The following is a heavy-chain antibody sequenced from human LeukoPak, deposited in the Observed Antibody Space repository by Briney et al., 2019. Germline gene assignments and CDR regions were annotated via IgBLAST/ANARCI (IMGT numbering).Heavy chain of an antibody. CDR3: ASAGYYPYWFDP. CDR2: IKQDGSEK. Sequence: GGSLRLSCAASGFTFSRYWMSWVRQAPGKGLEWVANIKQDGSEKYYVDSVKGRFTISRDNAKNSLYLQMNSLRAEDTAVYYCASAGYYPYWFDPWGQGTLVTVSS. CDR1: GFTFSRYW. D-gene: IGHD3-22*01. J-gene: IGHJ5*02. V-gene: IGHV3-7*01.